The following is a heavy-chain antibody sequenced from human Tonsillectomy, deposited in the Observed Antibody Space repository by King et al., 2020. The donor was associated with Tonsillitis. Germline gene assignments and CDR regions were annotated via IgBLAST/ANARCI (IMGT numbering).Heavy chain of an antibody. CDR2: ISYDGSNT. J-gene: IGHJ3*01. CDR3: ARAPDYSTSRRKDAFDC. D-gene: IGHD6-13*01. CDR1: EFSFNLYA. Sequence: VQLVESGGGVVQPGRSLRLSCEAFEFSFNLYAMHWVRQAPGKGLEWVAVISYDGSNTYYADSVKGRFTISRDNSKNTLYLQMNILRPEDTAVFYCARAPDYSTSRRKDAFDCWGQGTLVTVSS. V-gene: IGHV3-30-3*01.